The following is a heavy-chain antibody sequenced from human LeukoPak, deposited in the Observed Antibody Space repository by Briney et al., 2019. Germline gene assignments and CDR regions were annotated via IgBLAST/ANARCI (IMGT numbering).Heavy chain of an antibody. V-gene: IGHV3-48*03. CDR2: ISTRGGTI. Sequence: PGGSLRLSCVVSGFIFSSFEMNWVRQAPGKGLEWVSYISTRGGTIYYADSVKGRFTISRDNAKNSLYLQMNSLRAEDTAVYYCAREKVDTAMVQGIWGYYYYYYGMDVWGQGTTVTVSS. CDR3: AREKVDTAMVQGIWGYYYYYYGMDV. CDR1: GFIFSSFE. D-gene: IGHD5-18*01. J-gene: IGHJ6*02.